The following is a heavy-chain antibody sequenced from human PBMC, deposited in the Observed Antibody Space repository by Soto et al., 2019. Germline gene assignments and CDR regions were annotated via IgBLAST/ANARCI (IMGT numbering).Heavy chain of an antibody. J-gene: IGHJ4*02. D-gene: IGHD6-19*01. Sequence: EVQLVESGGGLVQPGGSLRLSCAASGFTFSSYWMHWVRQAPGKGLVWVSRINSDGSSTSYADSVKGRFTISRDNAKNTVYLQMNSPRAEDPAVYYCAVAVAGPTAIGYWGQGTLVTVSS. V-gene: IGHV3-74*01. CDR1: GFTFSSYW. CDR2: INSDGSST. CDR3: AVAVAGPTAIGY.